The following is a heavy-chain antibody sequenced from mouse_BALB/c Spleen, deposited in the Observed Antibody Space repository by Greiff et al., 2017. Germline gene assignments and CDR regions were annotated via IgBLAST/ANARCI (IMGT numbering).Heavy chain of an antibody. CDR1: GYSFTGYY. V-gene: IGHV1-31*01. D-gene: IGHD1-1*01. CDR3: AREELLYYYGSRESLYAMDY. CDR2: INPYNGAT. Sequence: VQLQQSGPELVKPGASVKISCKASGYSFTGYYMHWVKQSHVKSLEWIGRINPYNGATSYNQNFKDKASLTVDKSSSTAYMELHSLTSEDSAVYYCAREELLYYYGSRESLYAMDYWGQGTSVTVSS. J-gene: IGHJ4*01.